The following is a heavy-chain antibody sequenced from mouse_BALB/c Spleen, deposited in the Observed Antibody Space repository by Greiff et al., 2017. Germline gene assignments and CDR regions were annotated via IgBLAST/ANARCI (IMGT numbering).Heavy chain of an antibody. CDR1: GFTFSSYG. D-gene: IGHD4-1*01. V-gene: IGHV5-6*02. Sequence: EVKLVESGGDLVKPGGSLKLSCAASGFTFSSYGMSWVRQTPDKRLEWVATISSGGSYTYYPDSVKGRFTISRDNAKNTLYLQMSSLKSEDTAMYYCARQTANWDGAYWGQGTLVTVSA. CDR2: ISSGGSYT. CDR3: ARQTANWDGAY. J-gene: IGHJ3*01.